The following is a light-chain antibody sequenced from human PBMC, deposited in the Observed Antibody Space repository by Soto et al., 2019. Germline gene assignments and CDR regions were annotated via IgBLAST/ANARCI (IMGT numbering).Light chain of an antibody. V-gene: IGKV1-9*01. CDR3: QQLSRYPLT. J-gene: IGKJ4*01. Sequence: DIQLTQSPSVLSASVGDTVTITCRASQALSNYLAWYQQKQGKAPDLLIYSASTLQSGVPSRFSGSGSETEFSLTIRALQPEDFATYYCQQLSRYPLTFGGGTKVDI. CDR1: QALSNY. CDR2: SAS.